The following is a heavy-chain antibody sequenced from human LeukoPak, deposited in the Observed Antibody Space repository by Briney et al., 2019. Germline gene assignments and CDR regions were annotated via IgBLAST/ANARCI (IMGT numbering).Heavy chain of an antibody. CDR3: ARDALYSGYDTINYYYYYGMDV. CDR2: IKQDGSGK. V-gene: IGHV3-7*01. D-gene: IGHD5-12*01. J-gene: IGHJ6*02. CDR1: GFTFSSYW. Sequence: GGSLRLSCAASGFTFSSYWMSWVRQAPGKGLEWVANIKQDGSGKYYVDSVKGRFTISRDNAKNSLYLQMNSLRAEDTAVYYCARDALYSGYDTINYYYYYGMDVWGQGTTVTVSS.